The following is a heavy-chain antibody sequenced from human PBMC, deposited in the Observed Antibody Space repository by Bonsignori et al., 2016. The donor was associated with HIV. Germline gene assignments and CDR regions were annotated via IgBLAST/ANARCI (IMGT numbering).Heavy chain of an antibody. Sequence: WIRQPPGKGLVWVSRINSDGSSTSYADSVKGRFTISRDNAKNTLYLQMNSLRAEDTAVYYCARWWSYCGGDCYLGYWGQGTLVTVSS. CDR3: ARWWSYCGGDCYLGY. V-gene: IGHV3-74*01. D-gene: IGHD2-21*01. J-gene: IGHJ4*02. CDR2: INSDGSST.